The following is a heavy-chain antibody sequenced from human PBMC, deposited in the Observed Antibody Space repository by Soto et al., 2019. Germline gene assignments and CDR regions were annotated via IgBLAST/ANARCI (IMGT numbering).Heavy chain of an antibody. CDR1: GGTFSSYA. D-gene: IGHD5-18*01. CDR3: ARGEEVDTAMDTNNYYYYGMDV. J-gene: IGHJ6*02. Sequence: SVKVSCKASGGTFSSYAISWVRQAPGQGLEWMGGIIPIFGTANYAQKFQGRVTITADESTSTAYMELSSLRSEDTAVYYCARGEEVDTAMDTNNYYYYGMDVWGQGTTVTVSS. CDR2: IIPIFGTA. V-gene: IGHV1-69*13.